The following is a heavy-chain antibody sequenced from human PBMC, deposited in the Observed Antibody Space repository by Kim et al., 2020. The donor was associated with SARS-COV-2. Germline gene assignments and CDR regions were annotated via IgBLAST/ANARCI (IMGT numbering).Heavy chain of an antibody. J-gene: IGHJ4*02. CDR2: AGNGNT. V-gene: IGHV1-3*01. Sequence: AGNGNTQYSQKFQGRVTVTRDTSASTVYMELSSLRSEDTAVYYCARDRAYWGQGTLVTVSS. CDR3: ARDRAY.